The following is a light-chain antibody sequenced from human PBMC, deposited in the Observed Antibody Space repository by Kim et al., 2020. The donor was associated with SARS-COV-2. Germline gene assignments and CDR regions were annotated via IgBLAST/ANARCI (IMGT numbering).Light chain of an antibody. CDR2: DIN. CDR3: ISFTTRSTLV. J-gene: IGLJ3*02. Sequence: QSISNSSTGTSSNLGSFNSVSWHQQRPSKAPKLMIYDINNRPSAISSLFSGSKSASTASLTISGLQAKDEADYYFISFTTRSTLVFGGGTKVTVL. CDR1: SSNLGSFNS. V-gene: IGLV2-14*03.